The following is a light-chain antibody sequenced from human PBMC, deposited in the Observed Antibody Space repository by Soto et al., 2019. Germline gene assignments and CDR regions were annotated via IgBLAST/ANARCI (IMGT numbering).Light chain of an antibody. V-gene: IGKV3-11*01. J-gene: IGKJ5*01. CDR3: QQRNSWPPIT. CDR1: QSVRTY. CDR2: DAS. Sequence: EIVLTQSPVTLALSPGERATLSCRASQSVRTYLAWYQVKPGQAPRLLIYDASSRASGVPARFSGSVSGTDFTLTIRSLETEDFALYYCQQRNSWPPITVGQGPRLEIK.